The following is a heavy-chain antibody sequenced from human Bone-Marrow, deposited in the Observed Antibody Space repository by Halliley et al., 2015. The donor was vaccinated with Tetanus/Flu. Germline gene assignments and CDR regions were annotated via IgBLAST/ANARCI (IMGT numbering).Heavy chain of an antibody. V-gene: IGHV3-11*01. D-gene: IGHD2-21*02. Sequence: SLRLSCAASGFTFRDYYMSWLRQAPGKGLEWLAYISGRGTPIDYADSVKGRFTISRDNSKNSLYLQMNSLRADDTAVYYCARDGYCGADCYSDWFDPWGQGTRVTVSS. CDR1: GFTFRDYY. CDR3: ARDGYCGADCYSDWFDP. CDR2: ISGRGTPI. J-gene: IGHJ5*02.